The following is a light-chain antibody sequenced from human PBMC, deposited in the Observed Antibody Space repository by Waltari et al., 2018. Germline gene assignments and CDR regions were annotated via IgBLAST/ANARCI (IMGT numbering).Light chain of an antibody. V-gene: IGKV3-20*01. CDR3: QQFGSSVMYT. J-gene: IGKJ2*01. CDR1: QTVRRSR. Sequence: EVVFTQSPGPLSLSPGERATLSCRASQTVRRSRLAWYLHKPGQAPSLLLYGASGRATGIPDRFSCSGSGTDFSLTISRVEPEDSAVYYCQQFGSSVMYTFGQGTKLEIK. CDR2: GAS.